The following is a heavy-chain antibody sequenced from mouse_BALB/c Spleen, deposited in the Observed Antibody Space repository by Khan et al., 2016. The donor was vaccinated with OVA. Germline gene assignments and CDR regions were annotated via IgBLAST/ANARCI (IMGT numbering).Heavy chain of an antibody. V-gene: IGHV2-6-1*01. Sequence: QVQLKPSVPGLMAPSQSLSITCTISVFSLTNYGIHWVRQPPGKGLEWLVVIWRDGSTTYNSALKSRLTISKDNSKSQVFLKMNSLQTDDTAVYFCARQPYYHYNIMDYWGQGTSVTVSS. CDR2: IWRDGST. CDR1: VFSLTNYG. D-gene: IGHD2-10*01. CDR3: ARQPYYHYNIMDY. J-gene: IGHJ4*01.